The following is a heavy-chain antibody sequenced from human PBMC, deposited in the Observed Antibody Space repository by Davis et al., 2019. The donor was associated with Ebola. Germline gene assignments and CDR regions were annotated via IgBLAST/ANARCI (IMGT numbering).Heavy chain of an antibody. V-gene: IGHV3-23*01. J-gene: IGHJ6*02. Sequence: PSETLSLTCAVYGGSFSGYYWSWVRQAPGKGLEWVSAISGSGGSTYYADSVKGRFTISRDNSKNTLYLQMNSLRAEDTAVYYCARGYDSSWGMDVWGQGTTVTVSS. CDR2: ISGSGGST. CDR3: ARGYDSSWGMDV. D-gene: IGHD3-22*01. CDR1: GGSFSGYY.